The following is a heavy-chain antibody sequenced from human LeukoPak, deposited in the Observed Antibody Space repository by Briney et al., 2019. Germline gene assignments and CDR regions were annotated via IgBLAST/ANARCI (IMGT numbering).Heavy chain of an antibody. CDR2: INAGNGNT. CDR3: ARSKSGSYDGASDY. D-gene: IGHD1-26*01. J-gene: IGHJ4*02. V-gene: IGHV1-3*01. Sequence: ASVKVSCKASGYTFTSYAMHWVRQAPGQRLEWMGWINAGNGNTKYSQKFQGRVTITRDTSASTAYMELSSLRSEDTAVYYCARSKSGSYDGASDYWGRGTLVTVSS. CDR1: GYTFTSYA.